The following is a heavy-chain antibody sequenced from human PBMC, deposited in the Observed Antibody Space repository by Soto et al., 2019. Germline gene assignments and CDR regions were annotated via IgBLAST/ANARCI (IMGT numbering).Heavy chain of an antibody. J-gene: IGHJ4*02. CDR3: ARRDIVLMVDATDFDY. CDR1: GGSFSGYY. CDR2: INHSGST. Sequence: QVQLQQWGAGLLKPSETLSLTCAVYGGSFSGYYWSWIRQPPGKGLEWIGEINHSGSTNYNPSLKSRVTISVDTSKNQFSLKLSSVTAADTAVYYCARRDIVLMVDATDFDYGGQGTLVTVAS. V-gene: IGHV4-34*01. D-gene: IGHD2-8*01.